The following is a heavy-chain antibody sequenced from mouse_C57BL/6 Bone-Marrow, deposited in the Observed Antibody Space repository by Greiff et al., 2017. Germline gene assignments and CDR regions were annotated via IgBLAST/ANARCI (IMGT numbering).Heavy chain of an antibody. CDR1: GYTFTSYW. CDR3: ARNYGVWYFDV. D-gene: IGHD1-2*01. Sequence: QVQLQQPGAELVRPGSSVKLSCKASGYTFTSYWMHWVKQRPIQGLEWIGNIDPSDSETHYNQKFKDKATLTVDKSSSTAYMQLSSLTSEDSAVYDCARNYGVWYFDVGGTGNTVTVSS. J-gene: IGHJ1*03. CDR2: IDPSDSET. V-gene: IGHV1-52*01.